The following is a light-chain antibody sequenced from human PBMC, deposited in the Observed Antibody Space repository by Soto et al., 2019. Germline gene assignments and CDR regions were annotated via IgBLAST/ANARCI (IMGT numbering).Light chain of an antibody. CDR3: SLKTSSATWV. CDR1: SSNIGSNT. J-gene: IGLJ3*02. Sequence: QSVVTQPPSASGTPGQRVTTSCSGSSSNIGSNTVNWYQQLPGTAPKLLIYSNNQRPSGVPDRFSGSKSGTSASLAISGLQSEDEADYYCSLKTSSATWVFGGGTKLTVL. V-gene: IGLV1-44*01. CDR2: SNN.